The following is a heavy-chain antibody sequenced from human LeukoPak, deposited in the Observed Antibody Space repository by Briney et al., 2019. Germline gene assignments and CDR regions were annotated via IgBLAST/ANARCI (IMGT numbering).Heavy chain of an antibody. CDR1: GGSFSGYY. D-gene: IGHD4-23*01. Sequence: PSETLSLTCAVYGGSFSGYYWSWIRQPPGKGLEWIGEINHSGSTNYNPSLKSRVTISVDTSKNQFSLKLSSVTAADTAVYYCARRYLTMVVTKDWYFDLWGRGTLVTVSS. J-gene: IGHJ2*01. V-gene: IGHV4-34*01. CDR2: INHSGST. CDR3: ARRYLTMVVTKDWYFDL.